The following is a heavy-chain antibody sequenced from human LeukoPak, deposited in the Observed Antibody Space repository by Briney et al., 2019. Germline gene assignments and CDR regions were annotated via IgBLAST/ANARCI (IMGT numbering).Heavy chain of an antibody. CDR3: AREPTLAALTVVNWFAP. J-gene: IGHJ5*02. Sequence: GASVKVSCKASGYTLSSYYMHWIRQAPGQGLEWMGLINPSGSITTYAQKFQGRVTVTRDTSTSTVYMELRSLRSEDTAVYYCAREPTLAALTVVNWFAPWGQGTLVTVSS. D-gene: IGHD6-13*01. CDR1: GYTLSSYY. V-gene: IGHV1-46*01. CDR2: INPSGSIT.